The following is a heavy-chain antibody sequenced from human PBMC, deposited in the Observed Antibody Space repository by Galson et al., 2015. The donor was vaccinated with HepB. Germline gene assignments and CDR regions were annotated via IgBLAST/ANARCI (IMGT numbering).Heavy chain of an antibody. V-gene: IGHV4-39*02. CDR1: GGSISSSSYY. J-gene: IGHJ4*02. CDR3: ATDPLYYDFWSGYYRGALDY. D-gene: IGHD3-3*01. CDR2: IYYSGST. Sequence: ETLSLTCTVSGGSISSSSYYWGWIRQPPGKGLEWIGSIYYSGSTYYNPSLKSRVTISVDTSKNQFSLKLSSVTAADTAVYYCATDPLYYDFWSGYYRGALDYWGQGTLVTVSS.